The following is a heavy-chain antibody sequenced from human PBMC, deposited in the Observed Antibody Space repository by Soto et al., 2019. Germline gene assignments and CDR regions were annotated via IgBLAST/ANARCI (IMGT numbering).Heavy chain of an antibody. J-gene: IGHJ4*02. CDR1: GGSVSSGSYY. Sequence: SETLSLTCTVSGGSVSSGSYYWSWIRQPPGKGLEWIGYIYYSGSTDYNPSLKSRVTISVDTSKNQFSLKLSSVTAADTAVYYCARKYSGYDPYYFDYWCQGTLVTVSS. CDR3: ARKYSGYDPYYFDY. D-gene: IGHD5-12*01. CDR2: IYYSGST. V-gene: IGHV4-61*01.